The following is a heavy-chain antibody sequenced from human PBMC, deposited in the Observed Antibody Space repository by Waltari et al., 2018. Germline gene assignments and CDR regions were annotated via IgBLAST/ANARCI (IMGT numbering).Heavy chain of an antibody. CDR2: ISGSGGST. J-gene: IGHJ4*02. CDR1: GFIRSYSV. Sequence: VQLLESGGGAVQHGGSVRLSCAALGFIRSYSVMSWVLQAPGKGLEWVSAISGSGGSTYSADSVKVRFTISRDNSKNTLYLQMNSLRAEDTAVYYCAKDESYHFWSGYFNWGQGTLVTVSS. CDR3: AKDESYHFWSGYFN. V-gene: IGHV3-23*01. D-gene: IGHD3-3*01.